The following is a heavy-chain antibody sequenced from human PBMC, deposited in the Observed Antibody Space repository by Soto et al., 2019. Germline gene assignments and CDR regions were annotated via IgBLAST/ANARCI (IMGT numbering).Heavy chain of an antibody. CDR3: VGEDFDD. D-gene: IGHD3-16*01. CDR2: IKSDGTYT. V-gene: IGHV3-74*01. Sequence: XGSLRLSCTASGFTFSNYCMHWVRRAAGQGLEWVSRIKSDGTYTNYADSVKGRFTISRDNAKNTLSLQMHSLRAEDTAVYFCVGEDFDDWGQGTQVTVSS. J-gene: IGHJ4*02. CDR1: GFTFSNYC.